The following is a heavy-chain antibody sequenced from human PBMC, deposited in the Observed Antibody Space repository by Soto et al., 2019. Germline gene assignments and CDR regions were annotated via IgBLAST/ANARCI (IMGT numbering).Heavy chain of an antibody. Sequence: QVQLVESGGGVVQPGGSLRLSCAASEFTFSYYGSHWARKAPGKGLEWVAVMHTGGNEKYYVDSVKGRFTVSRDDSRNMVYLEMSGLRAEDTAEYFCARDADTTGHYSHFDLWGRGALVAVS. J-gene: IGHJ4*02. D-gene: IGHD3-9*01. CDR3: ARDADTTGHYSHFDL. CDR2: MHTGGNEK. V-gene: IGHV3-33*08. CDR1: EFTFSYYG.